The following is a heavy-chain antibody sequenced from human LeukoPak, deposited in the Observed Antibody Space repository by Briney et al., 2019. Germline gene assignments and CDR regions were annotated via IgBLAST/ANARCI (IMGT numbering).Heavy chain of an antibody. CDR1: GYTFTSYD. CDR3: ARLYPEHYYDSSGYYLIYWYFDL. D-gene: IGHD3-22*01. V-gene: IGHV1-8*03. Sequence: GASVKVACKASGYTFTSYDINWVRPATGQGLDWMGWMNPNYGNTGYAQKFQGRVTITRNTSISTAYMELSSLRSEDTAVYYCARLYPEHYYDSSGYYLIYWYFDLWGRGTLVTVSS. CDR2: MNPNYGNT. J-gene: IGHJ2*01.